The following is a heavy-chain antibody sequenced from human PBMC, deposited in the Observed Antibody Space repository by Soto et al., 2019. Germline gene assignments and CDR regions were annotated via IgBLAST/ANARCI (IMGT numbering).Heavy chain of an antibody. V-gene: IGHV4-39*01. J-gene: IGHJ5*02. Sequence: QLQLQESGPGLVKPSETLSLTCTVSGDSISSTSYYWGWIRQPPGKGLEWIGSIYYSGSTYYNPSRKRRVTRSVDTSKNQFSLKLYSVTAADTAGYYCARHRVVVAATIYWFDPWGQGTLVTVSS. D-gene: IGHD2-15*01. CDR2: IYYSGST. CDR1: GDSISSTSYY. CDR3: ARHRVVVAATIYWFDP.